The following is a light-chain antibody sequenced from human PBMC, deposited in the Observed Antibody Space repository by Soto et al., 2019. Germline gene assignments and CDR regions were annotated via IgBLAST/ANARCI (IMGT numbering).Light chain of an antibody. CDR3: QQYDGSPPYT. Sequence: VLTQSPGTLSLSPGERAAISCRASQSISSSYLAWYQHKPGQAPRLLIYGTSSRATGIPHRFSGSGSGTDFTLTSSRLEPEDCGVYYCQQYDGSPPYTFGQGTRLEIK. CDR1: QSISSSY. J-gene: IGKJ2*01. CDR2: GTS. V-gene: IGKV3-20*01.